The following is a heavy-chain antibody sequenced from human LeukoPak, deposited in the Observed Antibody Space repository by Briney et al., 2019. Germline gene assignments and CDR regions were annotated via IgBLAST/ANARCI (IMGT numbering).Heavy chain of an antibody. Sequence: ASVKVSCKASGGTFSSYAISWVRQAPAQGIEWVGRIIPIHGIANYAQKFQGRVTTTADKSTSTAYTELSRLRSEDKAVYYCARDVINSWASPPLYGGNAFDYWGQGTLVTVSS. J-gene: IGHJ4*02. CDR2: IIPIHGIA. CDR1: GGTFSSYA. D-gene: IGHD4-23*01. CDR3: ARDVINSWASPPLYGGNAFDY. V-gene: IGHV1-69*04.